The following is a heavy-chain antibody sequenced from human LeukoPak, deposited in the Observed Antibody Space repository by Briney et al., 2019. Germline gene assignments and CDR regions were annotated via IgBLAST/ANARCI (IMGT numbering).Heavy chain of an antibody. Sequence: GGSLRLSCAASGFTFSSYSMNWVRQAPGKGLEWVSYISSSSSTIYYADSVKGRFTVSRDNAKNSLYLQMNSLRAEDTAIYYCAKNFPNGKYCSGGSCYSYFDYWGQGTLVTVSS. J-gene: IGHJ4*02. D-gene: IGHD2-15*01. V-gene: IGHV3-48*01. CDR1: GFTFSSYS. CDR2: ISSSSSTI. CDR3: AKNFPNGKYCSGGSCYSYFDY.